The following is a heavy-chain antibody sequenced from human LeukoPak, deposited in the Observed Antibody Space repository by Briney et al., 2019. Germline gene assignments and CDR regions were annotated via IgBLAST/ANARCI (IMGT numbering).Heavy chain of an antibody. D-gene: IGHD6-19*01. V-gene: IGHV1-69*13. Sequence: SVKVSCKASGGTFSSYAISWVRQAPGQGLEWMGGIIPIFGTANYTQKFQGRVTITADESTSTAYMELSSLRSEDTAVYHCARDHVAVSGTGVFDYWGQGTLVTVSS. CDR3: ARDHVAVSGTGVFDY. CDR1: GGTFSSYA. CDR2: IIPIFGTA. J-gene: IGHJ4*02.